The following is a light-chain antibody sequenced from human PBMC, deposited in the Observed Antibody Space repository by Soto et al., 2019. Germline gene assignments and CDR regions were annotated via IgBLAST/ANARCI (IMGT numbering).Light chain of an antibody. J-gene: IGLJ2*01. Sequence: NFMLTQPHSVSGSPGKTVTISCTRSSGRIASTYVQWYQQRPGSAPTTVIYEDNQRPSGVPDRFSGSIDSSSNSASLTISGLKTEDEADYYCQSYDSSNQVFGGGTKVTVL. V-gene: IGLV6-57*03. CDR2: EDN. CDR3: QSYDSSNQV. CDR1: SGRIASTY.